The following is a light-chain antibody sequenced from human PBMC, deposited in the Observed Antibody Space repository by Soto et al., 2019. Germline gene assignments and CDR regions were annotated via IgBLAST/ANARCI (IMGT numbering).Light chain of an antibody. CDR2: GAS. CDR3: QQYHNWPIT. V-gene: IGKV3-15*01. J-gene: IGKJ5*01. Sequence: IDIKQSPGTLSVSPGGRATLSCRASQSVSSNLAWYQQKPGQAPRLLIYGASTRATGIPARFSGSGSGTEFTLTISSLQSEDFAVYYCQQYHNWPITFGQGTRLEIK. CDR1: QSVSSN.